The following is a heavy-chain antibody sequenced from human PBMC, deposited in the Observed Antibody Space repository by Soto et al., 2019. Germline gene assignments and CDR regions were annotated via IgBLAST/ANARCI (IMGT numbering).Heavy chain of an antibody. V-gene: IGHV3-21*01. CDR1: GFTFSSYS. CDR2: ISSLSSYI. CDR3: VRTACVINNCSYRGVR. D-gene: IGHD1-20*01. Sequence: EVQLVESGGGLVKPGGSLRVSCVASGFTFSSYSMNWVRQAPGKGLEWVSSISSLSSYIYYSDSVRGRFSISRDNSENTVSLQMNSLRVEDTALYYCVRTACVINNCSYRGVRWGQGTLVTV. J-gene: IGHJ4*02.